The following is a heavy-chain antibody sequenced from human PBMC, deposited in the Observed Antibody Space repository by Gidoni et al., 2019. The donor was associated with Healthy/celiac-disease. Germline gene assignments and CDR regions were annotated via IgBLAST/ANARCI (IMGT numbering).Heavy chain of an antibody. J-gene: IGHJ4*02. CDR1: GGTFTSYA. Sequence: HVQLVQSGAEVKKPGSSVKVPCKASGGTFTSYAISWVRQAPGQGLEWMGGIIPIFGTANCAQKFQGRVTITADESTSTAYMELSSLRSEDTAVYYCASHYYDSSGYLYYFDYWGQGTLVTVSS. CDR2: IIPIFGTA. D-gene: IGHD3-22*01. V-gene: IGHV1-69*01. CDR3: ASHYYDSSGYLYYFDY.